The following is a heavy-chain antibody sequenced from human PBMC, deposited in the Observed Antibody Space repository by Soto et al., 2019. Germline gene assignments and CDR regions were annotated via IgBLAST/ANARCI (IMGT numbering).Heavy chain of an antibody. CDR3: AREVHHYLWGSYRHYFYDMDI. D-gene: IGHD3-16*02. CDR2: TYYRSKWYN. Sequence: SPTLSLTCAISGDSVSSNSAAWNWIRQSPSRGLEWLGRTYYRSKWYNDYAVSVKSRITIKPDTSKNPFSLQLNSVTPEDTAVYYCAREVHHYLWGSYRHYFYDMDIWGQ. V-gene: IGHV6-1*01. CDR1: GDSVSSNSAA. J-gene: IGHJ6*02.